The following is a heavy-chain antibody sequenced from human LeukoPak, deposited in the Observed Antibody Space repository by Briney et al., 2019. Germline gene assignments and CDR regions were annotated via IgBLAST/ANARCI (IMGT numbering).Heavy chain of an antibody. Sequence: SETLSLTCAVYGGSFSGYYWSWIRQPPGKGLEWIGYIYYSGSTNYNPSLKSRVTISVDTSKNQFSLKLSSVTAADTAVYYCARDIAVAGRSDYWGQGTLVTVSS. CDR1: GGSFSGYY. D-gene: IGHD6-19*01. CDR3: ARDIAVAGRSDY. V-gene: IGHV4-59*01. CDR2: IYYSGST. J-gene: IGHJ4*02.